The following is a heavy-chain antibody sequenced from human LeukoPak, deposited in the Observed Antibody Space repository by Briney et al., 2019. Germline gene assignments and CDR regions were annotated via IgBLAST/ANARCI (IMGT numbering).Heavy chain of an antibody. V-gene: IGHV4-31*03. CDR1: GGSISSGGYY. Sequence: SETLSLTCTVSGGSISSGGYYWSWVRQHPGKGLEWIGYIHDSGSTYYNPSLKSRVTISVDTSKNQFSLKLSSVTAADTAVYYCASSTGYDSSGYYRGEFDYWGQGTLVTVSS. CDR3: ASSTGYDSSGYYRGEFDY. J-gene: IGHJ4*02. D-gene: IGHD3-22*01. CDR2: IHDSGST.